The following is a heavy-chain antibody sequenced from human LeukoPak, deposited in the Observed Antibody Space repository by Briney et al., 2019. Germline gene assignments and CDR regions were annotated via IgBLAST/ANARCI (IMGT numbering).Heavy chain of an antibody. Sequence: SETLSLTCAVYGGSFSGYYWSWIRQPPGKGLEWIGSIYYSGSTYYNPSLKSRVTISVDTSKNQFSLKLSSVTAADTAVYYCARQSYRRGYYFDYWGQGTLVTVSS. CDR2: IYYSGST. CDR3: ARQSYRRGYYFDY. D-gene: IGHD3-10*01. V-gene: IGHV4-34*01. CDR1: GGSFSGYY. J-gene: IGHJ4*02.